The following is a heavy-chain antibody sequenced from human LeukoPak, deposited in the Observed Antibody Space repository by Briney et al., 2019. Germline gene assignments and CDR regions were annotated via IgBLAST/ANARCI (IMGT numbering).Heavy chain of an antibody. CDR3: VRLYSSSWYGGNWFDP. Sequence: ASVKVSCKASGYTFTGYYMHWVRQAPGQGLEWMGWINPNSGGTNYAQKFQGRVTMTRDTSISTAYMELSRLRSDDTAVYYCVRLYSSSWYGGNWFDPWGQGTLVTVSS. V-gene: IGHV1-2*02. CDR1: GYTFTGYY. J-gene: IGHJ5*02. CDR2: INPNSGGT. D-gene: IGHD6-13*01.